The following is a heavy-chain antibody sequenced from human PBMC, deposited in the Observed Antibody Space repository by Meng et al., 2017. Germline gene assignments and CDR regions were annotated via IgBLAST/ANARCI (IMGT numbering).Heavy chain of an antibody. CDR1: GYNFPDYY. Sequence: GQRVQLGAEVKKPGASVKVSCKPSGYNFPDYYIHWARRAPGQGLEWMGRINPKSGDTHYAQKFQARVTMTGDTSISTAYMELSGLRSDDTAMYYCARDEDISAAGKLFGDYWGQGTLVTVSS. D-gene: IGHD6-25*01. J-gene: IGHJ4*02. V-gene: IGHV1-2*06. CDR3: ARDEDISAAGKLFGDY. CDR2: INPKSGDT.